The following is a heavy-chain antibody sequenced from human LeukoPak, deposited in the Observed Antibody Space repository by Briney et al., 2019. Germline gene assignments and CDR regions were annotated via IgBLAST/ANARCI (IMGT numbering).Heavy chain of an antibody. CDR3: ARDGWLRLDYYGMDV. CDR2: IYYSGST. D-gene: IGHD5-12*01. CDR1: GGSISSYY. Sequence: ASETLSLTCTVSGGSISSYYWRWIRQPPGKGLEWIGYIYYSGSTNYNPSLKSRVTISVDTSKNQFSLKLSSVTAADTAVYYCARDGWLRLDYYGMDVWGQGTTVTVSS. V-gene: IGHV4-59*01. J-gene: IGHJ6*02.